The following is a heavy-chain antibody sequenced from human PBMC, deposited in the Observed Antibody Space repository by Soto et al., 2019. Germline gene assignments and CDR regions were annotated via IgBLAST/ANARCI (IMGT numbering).Heavy chain of an antibody. Sequence: QVQMVESGGGVVQPGRSLRLSCVVSGFTFSNHAMHWVRQAPGKGLEWVAIIADDRNKKYYADAVKGRFTISRDNSKNTLYLQMNSLRVEDTAVYYCARDPDNSGWYRFDYWAQGTLVIVSS. D-gene: IGHD6-19*01. CDR1: GFTFSNHA. CDR3: ARDPDNSGWYRFDY. J-gene: IGHJ4*02. V-gene: IGHV3-30-3*01. CDR2: IADDRNKK.